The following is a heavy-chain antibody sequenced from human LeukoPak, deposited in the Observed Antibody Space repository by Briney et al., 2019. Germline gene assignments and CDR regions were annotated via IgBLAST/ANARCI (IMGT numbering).Heavy chain of an antibody. Sequence: PSETLSLTCTVSGGSISSGGYYWSWIRQHPGKGLEWIGYIYYSGSTYYNPSLKSRVTISVDTSKNQFSLKLSSVTAADTAVYYCAREGTASVPFDIWGQGTMVTVSS. D-gene: IGHD5-18*01. CDR2: IYYSGST. CDR3: AREGTASVPFDI. J-gene: IGHJ3*02. V-gene: IGHV4-31*03. CDR1: GGSISSGGYY.